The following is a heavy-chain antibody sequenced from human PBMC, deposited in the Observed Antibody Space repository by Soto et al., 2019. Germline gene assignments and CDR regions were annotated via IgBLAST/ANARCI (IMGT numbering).Heavy chain of an antibody. Sequence: GESLKISCKGSGYSFTSYWIGWVRQMPGKGLEWMGIIYPGDSDTRYSPSLQGHVTISADKSISTAYLQWSSLMASDTAMYYCARHITMIVVAGAFDIWGQGTMVTVSS. D-gene: IGHD3-22*01. V-gene: IGHV5-51*01. J-gene: IGHJ3*02. CDR2: IYPGDSDT. CDR3: ARHITMIVVAGAFDI. CDR1: GYSFTSYW.